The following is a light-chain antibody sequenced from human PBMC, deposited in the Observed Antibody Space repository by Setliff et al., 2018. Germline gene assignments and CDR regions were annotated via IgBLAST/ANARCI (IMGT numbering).Light chain of an antibody. J-gene: IGLJ1*01. CDR2: EVS. V-gene: IGLV2-14*01. CDR1: SNDIGAFKF. CDR3: MSYTTIRTYV. Sequence: QSVLAQPASVSGSPGQSITVSCSGTSNDIGAFKFVSWYQQLPGKGPKLLIFEVSNRSPGIPDRFSASKSGNTASLSISGLQAEDEADYYCMSYTTIRTYVFGTGTKVTVL.